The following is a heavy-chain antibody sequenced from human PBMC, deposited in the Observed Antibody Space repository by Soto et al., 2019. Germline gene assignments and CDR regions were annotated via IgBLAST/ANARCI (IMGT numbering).Heavy chain of an antibody. CDR1: GGPISSYY. Sequence: PSETLSLTCTVSGGPISSYYWSWIRQPPGKGLEWIGYIYYSGSTNYNPSLKSRVTISVDTSKNQFSLKLSSVTAADTAVYYCARARSSRSYYYGMDVWGQGTTVTVSS. CDR3: ARARSSRSYYYGMDV. D-gene: IGHD6-13*01. V-gene: IGHV4-59*01. CDR2: IYYSGST. J-gene: IGHJ6*02.